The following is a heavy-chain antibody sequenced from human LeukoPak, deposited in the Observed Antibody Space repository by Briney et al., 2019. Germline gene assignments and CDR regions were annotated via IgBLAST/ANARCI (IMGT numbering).Heavy chain of an antibody. CDR3: AKGYCSGGSCYSLDY. CDR2: ISGSGGST. V-gene: IGHV3-23*01. J-gene: IGHJ4*02. CDR1: GFTFSSYA. Sequence: GGSLRLSCAASGFTFSSYAMSWVRQAPGKGLEWVSAISGSGGSTYYADSVKGRFTIPRDNSKNTLYLQMNSLRAEDTAVYYCAKGYCSGGSCYSLDYWGQGTLVTVSS. D-gene: IGHD2-15*01.